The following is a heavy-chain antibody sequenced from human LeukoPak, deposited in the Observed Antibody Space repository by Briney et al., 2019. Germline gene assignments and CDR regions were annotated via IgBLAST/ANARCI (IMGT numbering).Heavy chain of an antibody. CDR2: INPSSGGT. J-gene: IGHJ4*02. V-gene: IGHV1-2*06. CDR3: ARDSSSGWYYFDY. CDR1: GYTFTGYY. Sequence: ASVKVSCKASGYTFTGYYMHWVRQAPGQGLEWMGRINPSSGGTNYAQKFQGRVTMTRDTSISTAYMELSRLRSDDTAVYYCARDSSSGWYYFDYWGQGTLVTVSS. D-gene: IGHD6-19*01.